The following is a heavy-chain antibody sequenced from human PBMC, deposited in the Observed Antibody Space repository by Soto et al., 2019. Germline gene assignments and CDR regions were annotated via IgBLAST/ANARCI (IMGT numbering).Heavy chain of an antibody. J-gene: IGHJ5*02. V-gene: IGHV1-18*01. CDR2: ISAYNGNT. CDR3: ARDGISNCRDLWSGYYPENWFDP. D-gene: IGHD3-3*01. Sequence: ASVXASCKASRDSYDSSSRSSVRQDHGQGLEWMGWISAYNGNTNYAQKLQGRVTMTTDTSTSTAYMELRSLRSDDTAVYYCARDGISNCRDLWSGYYPENWFDPWGQGTLVTVSS. CDR1: RDSYDSSS.